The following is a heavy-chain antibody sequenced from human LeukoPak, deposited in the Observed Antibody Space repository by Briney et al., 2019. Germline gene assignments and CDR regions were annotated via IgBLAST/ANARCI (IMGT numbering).Heavy chain of an antibody. D-gene: IGHD4-17*01. V-gene: IGHV1-2*02. J-gene: IGHJ5*02. CDR1: GYTFTGYY. CDR2: ISPNNGDA. CDR3: ARDLARGDGDYVLYH. Sequence: ASVKVSCKASGYTFTGYYIHWVRQAPGQGLEWMGWISPNNGDANYPQKFEGRITMTRDTSISTAYMELIRLRSDDTAVYYCARDLARGDGDYVLYHWGQGTLVTVSS.